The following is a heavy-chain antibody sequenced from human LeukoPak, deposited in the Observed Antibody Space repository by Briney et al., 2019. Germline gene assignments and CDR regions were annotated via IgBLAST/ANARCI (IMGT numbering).Heavy chain of an antibody. Sequence: ESGPTLVNPTQTLTLTCTFSGFSLTTRGVGVGWLRQPPGKALEWLGIIYWDDDKRLSPSLRSRLTISKDTSKNLVVLTMTNMDPVDTATYYCTHTEVARHAFDIWGQGTMVTVSS. D-gene: IGHD5-12*01. J-gene: IGHJ3*02. CDR1: GFSLTTRGVG. CDR3: THTEVARHAFDI. V-gene: IGHV2-5*02. CDR2: IYWDDDK.